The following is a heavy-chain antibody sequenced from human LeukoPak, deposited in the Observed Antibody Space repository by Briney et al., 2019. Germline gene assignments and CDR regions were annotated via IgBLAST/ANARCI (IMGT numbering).Heavy chain of an antibody. V-gene: IGHV3-20*04. Sequence: PGGSLRLSCAASGSTFDDYGISWVRQAQGKGPEWVSGINWNGGSTGYADSVKGRFTISRDNAKNCLYLQMNSLRAEDTALYYCGGGDGNGGYFHYWGQGTLVTVSS. CDR2: INWNGGST. J-gene: IGHJ4*02. CDR1: GSTFDDYG. D-gene: IGHD1-26*01. CDR3: GGGDGNGGYFHY.